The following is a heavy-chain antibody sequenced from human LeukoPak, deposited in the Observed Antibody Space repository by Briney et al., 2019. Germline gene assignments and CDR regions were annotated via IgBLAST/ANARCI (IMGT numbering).Heavy chain of an antibody. J-gene: IGHJ4*02. V-gene: IGHV3-21*01. CDR3: ARERHYYDSSGSGFDY. CDR2: ISSSSSYI. CDR1: GFTFSSYS. D-gene: IGHD3-22*01. Sequence: GGSLRLSCAASGFTFSSYSMNWVRQAPGKGLEWVSSISSSSSYIYYADSVKGRFTISRDNAKNSLYLQMNSLRAEDTAVYYCARERHYYDSSGSGFDYWGQGTLVTVSS.